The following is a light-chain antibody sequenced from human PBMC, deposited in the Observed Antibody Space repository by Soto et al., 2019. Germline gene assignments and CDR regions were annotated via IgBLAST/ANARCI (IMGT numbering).Light chain of an antibody. V-gene: IGLV2-14*01. Sequence: SALPQAASVSGSPGQSITISCTGTSSDVGGYNYVSWYQQHPGKAPKLMIYDVSNRPSGVSNRFSGSKSGNTASLTISGLQAEDEADYYCSSYTSSSLDFYVFGTGTKVTVL. CDR2: DVS. CDR1: SSDVGGYNY. CDR3: SSYTSSSLDFYV. J-gene: IGLJ1*01.